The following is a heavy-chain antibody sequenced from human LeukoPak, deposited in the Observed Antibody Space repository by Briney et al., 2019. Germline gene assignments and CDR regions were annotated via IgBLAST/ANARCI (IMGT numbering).Heavy chain of an antibody. CDR1: GGSISSSSYY. CDR2: INHSGST. V-gene: IGHV4-39*01. Sequence: SETLSLTCTVSGGSISSSSYYWGWIRQPPGKGLEWIGEINHSGSTNYNPSLKSRVTISVDTSKNQFSLKLSSVTAADTAVYYCARQLNWNPDFDYWGQGTLVTVSS. CDR3: ARQLNWNPDFDY. D-gene: IGHD1-1*01. J-gene: IGHJ4*02.